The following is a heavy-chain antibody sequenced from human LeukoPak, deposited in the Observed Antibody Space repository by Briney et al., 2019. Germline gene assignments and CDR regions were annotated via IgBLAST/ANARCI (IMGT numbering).Heavy chain of an antibody. Sequence: PGGSLRLSCAASGFTFSSYGMLWARQAPGKGLEWVAVISYDGSNKYYADSVKGRFTISRDNSKNTLYLQMNSLRAEDTAVYYCSGPKDIPWGQGTLVTVSS. CDR3: SGPKDIP. V-gene: IGHV3-30*03. D-gene: IGHD2-15*01. CDR1: GFTFSSYG. CDR2: ISYDGSNK. J-gene: IGHJ5*02.